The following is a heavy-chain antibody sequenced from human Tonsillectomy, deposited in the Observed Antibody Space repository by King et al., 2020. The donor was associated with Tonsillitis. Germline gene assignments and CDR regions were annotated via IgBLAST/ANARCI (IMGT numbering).Heavy chain of an antibody. J-gene: IGHJ5*02. V-gene: IGHV4-34*01. Sequence: VQLQQWGAGLLKPSETLSLTCAVYGGSFSGYYCSWIRQPPGKGLEGIGEINHSGSTNYNPSLKSRFTISVDTSKNQFSLKLRSVTAADTAVYYCATLARSMIVVDTSGWFDPWGQGTLVTVSS. CDR1: GGSFSGYY. CDR3: ATLARSMIVVDTSGWFDP. CDR2: INHSGST. D-gene: IGHD3-22*01.